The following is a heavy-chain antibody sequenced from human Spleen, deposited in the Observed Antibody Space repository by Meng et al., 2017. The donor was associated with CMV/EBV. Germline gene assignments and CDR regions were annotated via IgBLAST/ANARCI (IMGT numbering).Heavy chain of an antibody. CDR2: FYYSGST. CDR1: GGSISSSSYY. CDR3: ARGGDPDYFDY. Sequence: SETLSLTCSVSGGSISSSSYYWAWIRQPPGEGLEWIGTFYYSGSTYSNPSLTSRVTISLDMSKNQFSLKLSSVTAADTAVFYCARGGDPDYFDYWGQGTLVTVSS. D-gene: IGHD3-16*01. V-gene: IGHV4-39*07. J-gene: IGHJ4*02.